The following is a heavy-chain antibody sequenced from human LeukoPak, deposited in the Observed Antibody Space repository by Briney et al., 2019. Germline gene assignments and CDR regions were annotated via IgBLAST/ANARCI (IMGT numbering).Heavy chain of an antibody. D-gene: IGHD3-10*01. CDR1: GFTVSSRY. J-gene: IGHJ4*02. V-gene: IGHV3-66*01. CDR3: AVYYYGSFPPTNFDY. Sequence: PGGSLRLSCAVSGFTVSSRYISWVRQAPGKGLGWVSFIYTDGSTYYAESVKGRFTISRDISKNTAYLQMYSLRAEDTALYFCAVYYYGSFPPTNFDYWGQGTLVTVSS. CDR2: IYTDGST.